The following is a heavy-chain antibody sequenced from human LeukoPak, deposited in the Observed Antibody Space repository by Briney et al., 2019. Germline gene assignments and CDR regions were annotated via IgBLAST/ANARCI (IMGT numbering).Heavy chain of an antibody. Sequence: SETLSLTCAVYGGSFSGYYWSWIRQPPGKGLEWIGEINHSGSTNYNPSLKSRVTISVDTSKNHFSLKLRSVTAADTAVYYCARGWGYCSSTSCYFGNRSDYWGQGTLVTVSS. V-gene: IGHV4-34*01. J-gene: IGHJ4*02. CDR2: INHSGST. CDR3: ARGWGYCSSTSCYFGNRSDY. CDR1: GGSFSGYY. D-gene: IGHD2-2*01.